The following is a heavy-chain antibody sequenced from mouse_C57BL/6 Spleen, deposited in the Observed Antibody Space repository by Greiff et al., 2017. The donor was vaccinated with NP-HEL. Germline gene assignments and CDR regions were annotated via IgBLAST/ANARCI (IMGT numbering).Heavy chain of an antibody. CDR3: ARVYDGYLYYFDY. CDR1: GYTFTSYW. D-gene: IGHD2-3*01. Sequence: QVQLKQPGAELVKPGASVKLSCKASGYTFTSYWMHWVKQRPGRGLEWIGRIDPNSGGTKYNEKFKSKATLTVDKPSSTAYMQLSSLTSEDSAVYYCARVYDGYLYYFDYWGQGTTLTVSS. CDR2: IDPNSGGT. V-gene: IGHV1-72*01. J-gene: IGHJ2*01.